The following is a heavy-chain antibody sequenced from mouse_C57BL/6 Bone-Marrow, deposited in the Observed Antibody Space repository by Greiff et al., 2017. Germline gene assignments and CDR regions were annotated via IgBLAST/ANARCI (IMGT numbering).Heavy chain of an antibody. J-gene: IGHJ1*03. V-gene: IGHV5-6*02. D-gene: IGHD1-1*01. CDR3: ARRYGSSYWYFDV. CDR1: GFTFSRYG. Sequence: EVKLVESGGDLVKPGGSLKLSCAASGFTFSRYGMSWVRQTPDKRLEWVATISSGGSYTYYPDSVKGRFTISRDNAKNPLYLQMSSLKSEDTAMYYCARRYGSSYWYFDVWGTGTTVTVSS. CDR2: ISSGGSYT.